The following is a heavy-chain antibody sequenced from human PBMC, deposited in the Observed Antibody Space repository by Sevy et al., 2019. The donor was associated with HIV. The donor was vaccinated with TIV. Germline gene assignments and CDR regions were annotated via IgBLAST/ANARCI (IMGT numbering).Heavy chain of an antibody. CDR1: GASVSRDNYY. J-gene: IGHJ5*01. D-gene: IGHD1-20*01. V-gene: IGHV4-61*03. CDR2: IYSSGNT. CDR3: ARGHNWNHVHWFDS. Sequence: SETLSLSCSVSGASVSRDNYYWTWIRQPPGRGLEWIGYIYSSGNTHYNSSLSSRVTIPLDTSKNHFSLNLRSVTAADTAFYYCARGHNWNHVHWFDSWGQGILVTVSS.